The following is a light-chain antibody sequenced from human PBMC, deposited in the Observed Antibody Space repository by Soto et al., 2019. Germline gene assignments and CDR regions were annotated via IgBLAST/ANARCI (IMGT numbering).Light chain of an antibody. CDR1: QSVSSY. CDR2: DAS. CDR3: QHRSNWQGAT. V-gene: IGKV3-11*01. J-gene: IGKJ4*01. Sequence: EIVLTQSPATLSLSPGERATLSCRASQSVSSYLLWYQQKPGQTPRLLIYDASNRATGIPARFSGSGSETDYTLTISSLEPEDFAVYYCQHRSNWQGATFGGGTKVDI.